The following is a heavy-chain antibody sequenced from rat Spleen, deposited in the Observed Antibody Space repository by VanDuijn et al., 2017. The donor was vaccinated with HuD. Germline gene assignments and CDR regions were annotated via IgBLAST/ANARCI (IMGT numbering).Heavy chain of an antibody. CDR3: ARGYPNWYFDF. J-gene: IGHJ1*01. CDR2: IWGDGCT. D-gene: IGHD1-11*01. V-gene: IGHV2S61*01. Sequence: QVQLKESGPGLVQSSQTLSLTCTVSGFSLTNNGVSWVRQPPGKGLEWMGVIWGDGCTKYNSALKSRLSIGRDTSKSQVFLKMNNLQTEDTAMYFCARGYPNWYFDFWGPGTMVTVSS. CDR1: GFSLTNNG.